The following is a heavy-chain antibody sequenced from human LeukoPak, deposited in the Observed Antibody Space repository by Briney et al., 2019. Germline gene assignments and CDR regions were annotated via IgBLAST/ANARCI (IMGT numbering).Heavy chain of an antibody. D-gene: IGHD3-22*01. V-gene: IGHV3-21*01. CDR1: GFTFSSYE. CDR2: ISSSSSYI. CDR3: ARQDYYDSSGYLT. J-gene: IGHJ5*02. Sequence: GGTLRLSCAASGFTFSSYEMNWVRQAPGKGLEWVSSISSSSSYIYYADSVKGRFTISRDNAKNSLYLQMNSLRAEDTAVYYCARQDYYDSSGYLTWGQGTLVTVSS.